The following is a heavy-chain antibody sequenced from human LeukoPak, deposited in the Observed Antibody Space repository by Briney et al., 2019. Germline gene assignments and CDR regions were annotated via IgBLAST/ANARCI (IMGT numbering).Heavy chain of an antibody. CDR1: GGSISSYY. CDR2: IYTSGST. Sequence: SETLSLTCTVSGGSISSYYWSWIRQPAGKGLEWIGRIYTSGSTNYNPSLKSRVTMSVDTPKNQFSLKLSSVTAADTAVYYCARDRSGSPPPDGAFDIWGQGTMVTVSS. J-gene: IGHJ3*02. V-gene: IGHV4-4*07. CDR3: ARDRSGSPPPDGAFDI. D-gene: IGHD3-10*01.